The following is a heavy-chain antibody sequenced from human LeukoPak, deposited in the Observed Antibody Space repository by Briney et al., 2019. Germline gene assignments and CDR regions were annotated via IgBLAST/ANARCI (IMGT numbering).Heavy chain of an antibody. Sequence: ASVKVSCKASGYTFTSYDINWVRQATGQGLEWMGWMNPNSGNTGYAQKFQGRVAMTRNRSISTAYMELSSLRSEDTAVYYCARRLGYCSDGSCYSLNYWGQGTLVTVSS. J-gene: IGHJ4*02. CDR1: GYTFTSYD. CDR2: MNPNSGNT. D-gene: IGHD2-15*01. CDR3: ARRLGYCSDGSCYSLNY. V-gene: IGHV1-8*01.